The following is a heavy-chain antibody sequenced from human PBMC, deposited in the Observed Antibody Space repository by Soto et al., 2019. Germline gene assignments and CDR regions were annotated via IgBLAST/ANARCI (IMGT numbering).Heavy chain of an antibody. CDR3: ARGHTKPNFDY. CDR1: GGTFSSYA. CDR2: IIPIFGTA. J-gene: IGHJ4*02. V-gene: IGHV1-69*13. Sequence: ASVKVSCKASGGTFSSYAISWVRQAPGQGLEWMGGIIPIFGTANYAQKFQGRVTITADESTSAAYMELSSLRSEGTAVYYCARGHTKPNFDYWGQGTLVTVSS.